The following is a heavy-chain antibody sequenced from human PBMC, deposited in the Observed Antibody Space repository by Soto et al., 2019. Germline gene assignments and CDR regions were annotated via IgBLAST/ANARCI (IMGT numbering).Heavy chain of an antibody. V-gene: IGHV1-24*01. J-gene: IGHJ4*02. CDR2: FDPEDGET. Sequence: GASVKVSCKVSGYTLTELSMHWVRQAPGKGLEWMGGFDPEDGETIYAQKFQGRVTMTEDTSTDTAYTELSSLRSEDTAVYYCATLSRAYGSGKDDYWGQGTLVTVSS. D-gene: IGHD3-10*01. CDR1: GYTLTELS. CDR3: ATLSRAYGSGKDDY.